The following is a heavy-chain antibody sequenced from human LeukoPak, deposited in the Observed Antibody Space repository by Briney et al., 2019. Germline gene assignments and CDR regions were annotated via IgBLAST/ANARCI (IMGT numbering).Heavy chain of an antibody. Sequence: SETLSLTCTVSGGSITTGSYYWSWIRQPAGKGLEFIGRIYTSGSTNYNPSLKSRVTISVDTSKNQFSLKLSSVTAADTAVYYCAREGGQLLTTGVSFWGQGTLVTVSS. CDR1: GGSITTGSYY. CDR3: AREGGQLLTTGVSF. CDR2: IYTSGST. D-gene: IGHD2-2*01. V-gene: IGHV4-61*02. J-gene: IGHJ4*02.